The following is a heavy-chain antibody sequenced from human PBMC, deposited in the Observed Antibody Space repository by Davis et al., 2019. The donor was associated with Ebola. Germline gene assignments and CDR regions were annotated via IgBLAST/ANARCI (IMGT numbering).Heavy chain of an antibody. CDR3: SERGSSV. Sequence: PSETLSLTCTVSGVSISRHYWSWIRQPPGKRLEWIGSIYYTGSAYYNSSLASRATISVDTSKNQFSLKLTSVTAADTAMYYCSERGSSVWGQGTLATVSS. CDR2: IYYTGSA. J-gene: IGHJ4*01. V-gene: IGHV4-59*03. CDR1: GVSISRHY. D-gene: IGHD3-10*01.